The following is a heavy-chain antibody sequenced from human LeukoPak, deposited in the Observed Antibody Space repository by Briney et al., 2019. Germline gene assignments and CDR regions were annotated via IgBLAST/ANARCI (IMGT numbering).Heavy chain of an antibody. CDR3: ARDTIGTLYYYYYMDV. CDR1: GYTFTSYY. Sequence: ASLKVSCKASGYTFTSYYMHWVRQAPGQRLEWMGIINPSGGSTSYAQKFQGRVTMTRDMSTSTVYMELSSLRSEDTSVYYCARDTIGTLYYYYYMDVWGKGTTVTVSS. D-gene: IGHD6-13*01. CDR2: INPSGGST. J-gene: IGHJ6*03. V-gene: IGHV1-46*01.